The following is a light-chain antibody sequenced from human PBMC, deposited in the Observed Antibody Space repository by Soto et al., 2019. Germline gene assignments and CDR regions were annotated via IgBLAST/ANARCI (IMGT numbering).Light chain of an antibody. J-gene: IGKJ1*01. CDR3: QQSYSRPRT. CDR2: TAS. V-gene: IGKV1-39*01. Sequence: DIQMTQSPSSLSASVGDRDTITCRASQSISSYLNWYQQKPGKAPNLLIYTASSLESGVPSRFSGSGSGTDFTLTISSLQPEDFATYFCQQSYSRPRTFGQGTTVDIK. CDR1: QSISSY.